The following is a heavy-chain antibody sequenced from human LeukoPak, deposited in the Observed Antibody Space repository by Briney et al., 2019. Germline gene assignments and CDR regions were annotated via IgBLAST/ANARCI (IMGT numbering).Heavy chain of an antibody. D-gene: IGHD3-10*01. Sequence: ASVKVSCKASGYTFTSYYIHWVRQAPGQGLEWMGYINPNSGGTNYAQKFQDRVTMTRDTSITTAYMELSRLTSDGTAVYYCLTDGAGGQGTVVTVSS. CDR2: INPNSGGT. CDR1: GYTFTSYY. V-gene: IGHV1-2*02. CDR3: LTDGA. J-gene: IGHJ4*02.